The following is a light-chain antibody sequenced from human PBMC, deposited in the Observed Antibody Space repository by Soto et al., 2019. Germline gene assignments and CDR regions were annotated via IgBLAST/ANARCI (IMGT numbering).Light chain of an antibody. J-gene: IGLJ2*01. CDR1: SGDIGGYNY. CDR3: SSYTTSNTLL. Sequence: QSALTQPASVSGSPGQSITISCTGTSGDIGGYNYVSWYQQHPGKAPKLMIYDVSDRPSGVSNRFSGSKSGNTASLTISGLRAEDEADEYCSSYTTSNTLLFGGGTKRTVL. CDR2: DVS. V-gene: IGLV2-14*01.